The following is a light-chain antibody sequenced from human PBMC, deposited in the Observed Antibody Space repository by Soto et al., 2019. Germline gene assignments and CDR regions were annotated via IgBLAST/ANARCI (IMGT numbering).Light chain of an antibody. CDR2: DAS. Sequence: DIQMTQSPSTLSASVGDRVTITCRASPSISSWLAWYQQKPGKAPKLLIYDASSLESGVPSRFSGSGSDTEITLTINNLQPDDFATYHCQQYNRYSLTFGGGTKVEIK. CDR3: QQYNRYSLT. V-gene: IGKV1-5*01. CDR1: PSISSW. J-gene: IGKJ4*01.